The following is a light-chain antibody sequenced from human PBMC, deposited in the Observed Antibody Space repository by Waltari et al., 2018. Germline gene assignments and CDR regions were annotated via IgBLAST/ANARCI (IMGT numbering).Light chain of an antibody. CDR3: QQYDNWPPWT. CDR1: QSVSSN. CDR2: GAS. V-gene: IGKV3-15*01. Sequence: EIVMTQSPATLSVSPGERATLSCRASQSVSSNLAWYQQKPGQAPRPLIYGASTRAAGIPARFSGSGSGTEFPLTISSLQSEDFAVYYCQQYDNWPPWTFGQGTKVEIK. J-gene: IGKJ1*01.